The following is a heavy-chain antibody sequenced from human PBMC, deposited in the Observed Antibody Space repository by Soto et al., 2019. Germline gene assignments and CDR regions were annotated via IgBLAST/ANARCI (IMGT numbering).Heavy chain of an antibody. CDR1: GVSINTYY. J-gene: IGHJ3*01. D-gene: IGHD3-3*01. Sequence: SATLSLTCTFAGVSINTYYWTWMRQPPGKELEWIGYIHYTGRTNKNPSLKSRVTMSVDTSKNQFSLKLNSVTAADTAVYYCARDVRRRPRRSVRSYIAFEVWATGTMFTVAS. CDR2: IHYTGRT. CDR3: ARDVRRRPRRSVRSYIAFEV. V-gene: IGHV4-59*01.